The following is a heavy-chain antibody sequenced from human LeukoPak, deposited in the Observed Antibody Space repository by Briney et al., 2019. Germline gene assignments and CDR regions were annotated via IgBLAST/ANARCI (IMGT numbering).Heavy chain of an antibody. CDR2: LSGSGGGT. J-gene: IGHJ4*02. CDR3: AKRGVVIRVFLVGFHKEAYYFDS. Sequence: GGSLRLSGAVSGITLSNYGMSWVRQAPGKGLEWVAGLSGSGGGTNYADSVQGRFTISRDNPKNTLYLQMNSLRAEDTAVYFCAKRGVVIRVFLVGFHKEAYYFDSWGQGALVTVSS. V-gene: IGHV3-23*01. D-gene: IGHD3-10*01. CDR1: GITLSNYG.